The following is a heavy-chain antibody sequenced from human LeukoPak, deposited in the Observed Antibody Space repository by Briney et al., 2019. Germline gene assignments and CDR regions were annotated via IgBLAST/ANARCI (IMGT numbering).Heavy chain of an antibody. J-gene: IGHJ5*02. Sequence: GGSLRLSCATSGFTFSGSAIHWVRQSSGKGLEWVGHIDKKDNFYATTSAASVTGRFTISRDDSKNTAYLQMNSLKTEDTALYYCTRDSGTYNWLDPWGQGTLVTVSS. D-gene: IGHD1-26*01. V-gene: IGHV3-73*01. CDR2: IDKKDNFYAT. CDR1: GFTFSGSA. CDR3: TRDSGTYNWLDP.